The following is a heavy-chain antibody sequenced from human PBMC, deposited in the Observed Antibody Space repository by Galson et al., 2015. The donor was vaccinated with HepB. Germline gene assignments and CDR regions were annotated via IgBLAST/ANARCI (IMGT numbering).Heavy chain of an antibody. V-gene: IGHV2-5*01. CDR1: GFSLSTRGMG. CDR3: AHSGSDGGSFFSRVGYYCDY. D-gene: IGHD1-26*01. Sequence: PALVKPTQTLTLTCSFSGFSLSTRGMGVAWFRQPPGKPLEWLAVIYWNDDKRYTPSLRSRLTITKDTSKNQVVVTMTSMDAVDTATYYCAHSGSDGGSFFSRVGYYCDYWGPGTLFTV. J-gene: IGHJ4*02. CDR2: IYWNDDK.